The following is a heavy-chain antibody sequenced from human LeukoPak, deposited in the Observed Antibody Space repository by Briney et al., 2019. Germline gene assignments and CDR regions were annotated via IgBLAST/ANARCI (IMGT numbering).Heavy chain of an antibody. V-gene: IGHV3-30*02. CDR3: AKEGGQWELPSPFDY. CDR1: GFTFSSYG. D-gene: IGHD1-26*01. Sequence: GGSLRLSCAASGFTFSSYGMHWVRQAPGKGLEWVAFIRYDGSNKYYADSVKGRFTISRDNSKNTLYLQMNSLRAEDTAVYYCAKEGGQWELPSPFDYWGQGTLVTVSS. CDR2: IRYDGSNK. J-gene: IGHJ4*02.